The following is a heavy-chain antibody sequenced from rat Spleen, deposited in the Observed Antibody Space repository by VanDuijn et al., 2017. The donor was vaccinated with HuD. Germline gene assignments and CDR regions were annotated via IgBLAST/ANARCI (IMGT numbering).Heavy chain of an antibody. CDR2: ILYDGSGT. Sequence: EVQLVESGGGLVQPGRSLKLSCAASGFTFSNYDMAWVRQAPTKGLEWVASILYDGSGTYYRDSVKGRFTISRDNAKSTLYLQMDSLRSEDTATYYCAVSGYGYWGQGVMVTVSS. CDR3: AVSGYGY. V-gene: IGHV5S10*01. CDR1: GFTFSNYD. D-gene: IGHD4-3*01. J-gene: IGHJ2*01.